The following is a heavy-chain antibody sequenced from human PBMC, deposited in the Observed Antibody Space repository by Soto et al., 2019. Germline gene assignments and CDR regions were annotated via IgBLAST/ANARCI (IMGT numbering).Heavy chain of an antibody. CDR3: AGDTAMALPDA. V-gene: IGHV1-18*01. D-gene: IGHD5-18*01. J-gene: IGHJ4*02. CDR2: ISAYSGNK. Sequence: QVQLVQSGAEVKKPGASVKVSCKASGYTFTSYGISWVRQAPGQGLEWMGWISAYSGNKNYAQKLQGRVTMTTDTSTSPAYMELRSLRSDDTAEDYGAGDTAMALPDAWGQGTLVTVPS. CDR1: GYTFTSYG.